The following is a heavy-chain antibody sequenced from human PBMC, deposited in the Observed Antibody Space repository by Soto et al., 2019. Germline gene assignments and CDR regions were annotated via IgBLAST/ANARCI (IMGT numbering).Heavy chain of an antibody. CDR1: GYTFTSYG. V-gene: IGHV1-18*04. D-gene: IGHD6-13*01. CDR2: ISAYNGNT. CDR3: ATPAPGAAGTYFDY. Sequence: ASVKVSCKASGYTFTSYGISWVRQAPGQGLEWMGWISAYNGNTNYAQKLQGRVTMTTGTSTSTAYMELRSLRSDDTAAYYCATPAPGAAGTYFDYWGQGTLVTVSS. J-gene: IGHJ4*02.